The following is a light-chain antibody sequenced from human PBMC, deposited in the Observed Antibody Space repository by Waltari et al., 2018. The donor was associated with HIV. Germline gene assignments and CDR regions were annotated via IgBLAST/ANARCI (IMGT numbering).Light chain of an antibody. CDR3: AAWDDSLIGVI. Sequence: QSALTQPASVSGSPGQSITISCTGTSSDVGSYYLVSWYQQHPGKAPKLLSYTNDQRPSGVPDRFSGSKSGTSASLAITGLQSKDEADYYCAAWDDSLIGVIFGGGTKLTVL. CDR1: SSDVGSYYL. V-gene: IGLV2-14*02. J-gene: IGLJ2*01. CDR2: TND.